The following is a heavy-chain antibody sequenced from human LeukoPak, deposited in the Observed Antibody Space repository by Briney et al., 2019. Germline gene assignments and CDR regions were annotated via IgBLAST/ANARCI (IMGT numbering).Heavy chain of an antibody. V-gene: IGHV1-18*01. J-gene: IGHJ4*02. D-gene: IGHD3-9*01. CDR2: ISAYNGKT. CDR1: GYTFTSYG. Sequence: GASVKVSCKASGYTFTSYGISWVRQAPGQGLEWMGWISAYNGKTNYAQKLQGRVTMTTDTSTSTAYMELRSLRSDDTAVYYCARDPSELRYFDWLSPHDYWGQGTLVTVSS. CDR3: ARDPSELRYFDWLSPHDY.